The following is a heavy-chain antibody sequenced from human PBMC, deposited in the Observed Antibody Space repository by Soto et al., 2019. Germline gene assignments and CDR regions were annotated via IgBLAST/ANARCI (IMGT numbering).Heavy chain of an antibody. CDR1: GGSFSGYY. D-gene: IGHD3-3*01. CDR3: ARADFWSGYYGGTDY. J-gene: IGHJ4*02. CDR2: INHSGST. V-gene: IGHV4-34*01. Sequence: PSETLSLTCAVYGGSFSGYYWSWIRLPPGKGLEWIGEINHSGSTNYNPSLKSRVTISVDTSKNQFSLKLSSVTAADTAVYYCARADFWSGYYGGTDYWGQGTLVTVSS.